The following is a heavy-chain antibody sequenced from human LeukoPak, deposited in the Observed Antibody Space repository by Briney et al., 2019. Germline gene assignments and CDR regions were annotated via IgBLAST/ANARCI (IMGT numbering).Heavy chain of an antibody. J-gene: IGHJ4*02. V-gene: IGHV6-1*01. CDR3: ARDLATMVRGVTPFDS. CDR1: GDSVSSNSAA. D-gene: IGHD3-10*01. Sequence: SQTLSLTCAISGDSVSSNSAAWNWIRQSPSRGLEWLGRTYYRSKWYNDYAVSVKSRITINPDTSKNQFSLQLNSVTPEDTAVYYCARDLATMVRGVTPFDSWGQGTLVTVSS. CDR2: TYYRSKWYN.